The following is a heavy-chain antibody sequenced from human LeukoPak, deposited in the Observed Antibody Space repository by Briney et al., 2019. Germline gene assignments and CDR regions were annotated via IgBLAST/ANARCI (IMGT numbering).Heavy chain of an antibody. Sequence: SETLSLTCTVSGGSISSYSWSWIRQPPGEGLEWIGSIYHTGSTYYNPSLKSRVTISVDTSKNQFSLKLSSVTAADTAVYYCARGGAAAYYFDYWGQGTLVTVSS. CDR2: IYHTGST. CDR1: GGSISSYS. CDR3: ARGGAAAYYFDY. V-gene: IGHV4-38-2*02. J-gene: IGHJ4*02. D-gene: IGHD2-15*01.